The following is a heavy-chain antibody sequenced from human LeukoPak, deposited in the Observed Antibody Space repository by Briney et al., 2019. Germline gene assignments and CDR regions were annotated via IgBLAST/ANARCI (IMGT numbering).Heavy chain of an antibody. CDR3: AKDPPRNFDYYDSSGYYWPEYFQH. V-gene: IGHV3-23*01. Sequence: PGGSLRLSCAASGFTFSSYAIGWVRQAPGKGLEWVSAISGSGGSTYYADSVKGRFTISRDNSKNTLYLQMNSLRAEDTAVYYCAKDPPRNFDYYDSSGYYWPEYFQHWGQGTLVTVSS. D-gene: IGHD3-22*01. J-gene: IGHJ1*01. CDR1: GFTFSSYA. CDR2: ISGSGGST.